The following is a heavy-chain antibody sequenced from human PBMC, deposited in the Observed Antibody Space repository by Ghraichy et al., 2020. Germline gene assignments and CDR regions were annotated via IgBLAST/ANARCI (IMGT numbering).Heavy chain of an antibody. V-gene: IGHV4-39*01. Sequence: SETLSLTCTVSGGSITSTGYYWGWIRQPPGKGLEWIGSIYYSGSTYYNPSLKSRVTISVDTSKNQFALKLSSGTAADTAVYYCARHVWYFDLWGRGTLVTVSS. J-gene: IGHJ2*01. CDR2: IYYSGST. CDR3: ARHVWYFDL. CDR1: GGSITSTGYY.